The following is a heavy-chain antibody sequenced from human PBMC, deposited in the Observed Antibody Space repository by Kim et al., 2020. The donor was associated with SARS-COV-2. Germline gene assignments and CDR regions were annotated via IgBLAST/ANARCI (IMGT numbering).Heavy chain of an antibody. D-gene: IGHD1-26*01. CDR2: ISSSSSYI. V-gene: IGHV3-21*01. Sequence: GGSLRLSCAASGFTFSSYSMNWVRQAPGKGLEWVSSISSSSSYIYYADSVKGRFTISRDNAKNSLYLQMNSLRAEDTAVYYCARAPDRSYPLISFSYWGQGTLVTVSS. CDR1: GFTFSSYS. CDR3: ARAPDRSYPLISFSY. J-gene: IGHJ4*02.